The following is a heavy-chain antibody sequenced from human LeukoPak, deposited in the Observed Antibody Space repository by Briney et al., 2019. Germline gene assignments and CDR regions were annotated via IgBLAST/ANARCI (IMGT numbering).Heavy chain of an antibody. Sequence: GGSLRLSCAASGFSFSTYGMHWVRQTPGKGLEWLAVISLDGSLQFYADSVKGRFIISRDNSKNTLYVQMNSLRTDDAAVYYCAKSKSPYPMDYIFDFWGQGALVTVSS. V-gene: IGHV3-30*18. J-gene: IGHJ4*02. CDR2: ISLDGSLQ. CDR1: GFSFSTYG. CDR3: AKSKSPYPMDYIFDF. D-gene: IGHD4-11*01.